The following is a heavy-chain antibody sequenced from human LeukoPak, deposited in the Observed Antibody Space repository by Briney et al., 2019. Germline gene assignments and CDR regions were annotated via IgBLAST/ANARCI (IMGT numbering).Heavy chain of an antibody. Sequence: ASVKVSCKASGYTFTSYGISWVRQAPGQGLEWMGWISAYNGNTNYAQKLQGRVTMTTDTSTSTAYMELRSLRSDDTAVYYCARAISGLLYGQDDPHAFDIWGQGTMVTVSS. D-gene: IGHD3-10*01. CDR3: ARAISGLLYGQDDPHAFDI. CDR2: ISAYNGNT. CDR1: GYTFTSYG. J-gene: IGHJ3*02. V-gene: IGHV1-18*01.